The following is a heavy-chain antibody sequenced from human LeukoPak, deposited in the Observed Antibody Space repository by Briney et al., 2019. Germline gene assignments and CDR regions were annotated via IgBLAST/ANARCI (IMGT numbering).Heavy chain of an antibody. CDR3: AVLTTLHIAVRPGDEYMDV. Sequence: GGSLRLSCAASGFAFSTYSMHWVRQAPGKGLEWVAIISYDGNNKYYADSVKGRFTISRDNAKNSLYLQMNSLRPEDTTVYFCAVLTTLHIAVRPGDEYMDVWGKGTTVTVSS. V-gene: IGHV3-30*04. D-gene: IGHD3-10*01. CDR2: ISYDGNNK. CDR1: GFAFSTYS. J-gene: IGHJ6*03.